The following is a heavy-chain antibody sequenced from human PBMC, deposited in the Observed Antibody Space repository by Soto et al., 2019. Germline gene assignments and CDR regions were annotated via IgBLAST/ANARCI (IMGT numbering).Heavy chain of an antibody. CDR2: IYPPDSDT. J-gene: IGHJ4*02. CDR1: GYRFTGYW. Sequence: EALKISWKGSGYRFTGYWIGLVRQMPGKGLEWVWVIYPPDSDTRYSPSFQGQVTISADKSITTAYLQWSSLKASDTAMYYCARSEGTGWAYWGKGTLVTVS. V-gene: IGHV5-51*01. D-gene: IGHD6-19*01. CDR3: ARSEGTGWAY.